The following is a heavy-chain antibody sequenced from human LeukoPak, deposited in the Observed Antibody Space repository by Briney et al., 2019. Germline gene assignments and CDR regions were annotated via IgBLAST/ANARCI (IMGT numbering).Heavy chain of an antibody. D-gene: IGHD6-13*01. J-gene: IGHJ4*02. Sequence: KTSETLSLTCTVSGGSISSGSYYWSWIRQPAGKGLEWIGHIYTSGSTNYSPSLESRVTMSVDTSKNQFSLKLSSVTAADTAVYYCARDVLAATGSFDYWGQGTQVTVSS. V-gene: IGHV4-61*09. CDR1: GGSISSGSYY. CDR3: ARDVLAATGSFDY. CDR2: IYTSGST.